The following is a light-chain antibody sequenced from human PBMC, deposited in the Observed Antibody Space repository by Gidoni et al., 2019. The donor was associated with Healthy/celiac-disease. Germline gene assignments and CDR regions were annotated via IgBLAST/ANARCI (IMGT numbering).Light chain of an antibody. V-gene: IGKV4-1*01. J-gene: IGKJ4*01. Sequence: DILMTHPQAPLPCSLGERATITCKSSQSVLYSSNNKNYLAWYQQKPGQPPKLLIYWASTRESGVPDRFSGSGSGTDFTLTISSLQAEDVAVYYCQQYYSTPLTFGGGTKVEIK. CDR3: QQYYSTPLT. CDR1: QSVLYSSNNKNY. CDR2: WAS.